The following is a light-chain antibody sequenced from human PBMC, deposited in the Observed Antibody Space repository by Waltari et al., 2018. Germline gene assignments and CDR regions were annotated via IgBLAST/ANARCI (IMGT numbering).Light chain of an antibody. J-gene: IGLJ1*01. CDR3: SSYTGGSTSV. V-gene: IGLV2-14*03. CDR2: DVS. Sequence: QSALTQPASVSGSPGQSITLSCTGSSSDFPTNNYVSCYQQPPGKAPKLLIYDVSNRPPGVSIRFSGSKSGNTASLTISGLRAEDEADYHCSSYTGGSTSVFGTGTKVTVL. CDR1: SSDFPTNNY.